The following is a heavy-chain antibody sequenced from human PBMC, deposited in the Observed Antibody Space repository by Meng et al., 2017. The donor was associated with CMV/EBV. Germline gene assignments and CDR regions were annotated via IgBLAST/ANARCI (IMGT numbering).Heavy chain of an antibody. D-gene: IGHD6-6*01. CDR2: ISYDGSNK. Sequence: GESLKISCAASGFTFSSYAMHWVRQAPGKGLEWVAVISYDGSNKYYTHSVKGRFTISRDNSKNTLYLQMNSLRAEDTAVYYCARLPIIAARLNSVWFDPWGLGTLVTVSS. CDR3: ARLPIIAARLNSVWFDP. CDR1: GFTFSSYA. V-gene: IGHV3-30*04. J-gene: IGHJ5*02.